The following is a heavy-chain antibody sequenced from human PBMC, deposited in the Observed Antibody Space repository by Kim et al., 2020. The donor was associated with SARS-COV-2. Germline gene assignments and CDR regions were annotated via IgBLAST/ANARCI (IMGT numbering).Heavy chain of an antibody. CDR1: GGSISSYY. CDR2: IYYSGST. J-gene: IGHJ4*02. D-gene: IGHD3-22*01. Sequence: SETLSLTCTVSGGSISSYYWSWIRQPPGKGLEWIGYIYYSGSTNYNPSLKSRVTISVNTSKNQFSLKLSSVTAADTAVYYCARGSMIVVQGLDYWGQGTPVTVSS. CDR3: ARGSMIVVQGLDY. V-gene: IGHV4-59*01.